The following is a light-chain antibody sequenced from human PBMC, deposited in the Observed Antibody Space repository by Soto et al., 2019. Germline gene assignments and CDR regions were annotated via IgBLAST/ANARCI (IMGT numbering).Light chain of an antibody. J-gene: IGLJ3*02. CDR3: AAWDDRLNGWV. CDR1: NSNLGSNT. Sequence: QSVLTQPPSASGTPGQRVTISCSGSNSNLGSNTVNWYQHLPGTAPELLIYNNDQRPSGVPDRFSGSKSGTSASLAISGLQSDDESDFYCAAWDDRLNGWVFGGGTKLTVL. CDR2: NND. V-gene: IGLV1-44*01.